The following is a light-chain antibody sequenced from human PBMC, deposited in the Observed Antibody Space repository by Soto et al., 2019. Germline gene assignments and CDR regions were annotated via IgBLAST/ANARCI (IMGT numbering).Light chain of an antibody. CDR2: QAS. J-gene: IGKJ1*01. CDR3: QQYHSDSWT. V-gene: IGKV4-1*01. Sequence: DIVMTQSPDSLAVSLGERATINCKSRQSVLYSSDNNNYLAWYQQKPGKAPKVLIYQASTLESGVPSRFSGSGSGTEFTLSISSLQPDDFATYYCQQYHSDSWTFGQGTKVDIK. CDR1: QSVLYSSDNNNY.